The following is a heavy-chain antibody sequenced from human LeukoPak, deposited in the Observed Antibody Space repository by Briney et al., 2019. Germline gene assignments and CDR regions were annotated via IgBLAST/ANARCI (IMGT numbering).Heavy chain of an antibody. V-gene: IGHV4-34*01. J-gene: IGHJ4*02. D-gene: IGHD7-27*01. CDR2: INHSGST. Sequence: SETLSLTCAVYGGSFSGYCWSWIRQPPGKGLEWIGEINHSGSTNYNPSLKSRVTISVDTSKNQFSLELSSVTAADTAVYYCARTSWGIDYWGQGTLVTVSS. CDR1: GGSFSGYC. CDR3: ARTSWGIDY.